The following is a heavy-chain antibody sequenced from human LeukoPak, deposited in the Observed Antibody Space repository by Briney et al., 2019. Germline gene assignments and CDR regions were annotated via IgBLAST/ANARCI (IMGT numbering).Heavy chain of an antibody. Sequence: GRSLRLSCAASGFTFSSNAMTWVRQAPGKGLEWVSAISGSGDSTYYADSVKGRFTISRDNSKNTLYLQMNSLRAEDTAVYYCAKDAGFLPGYWGQGTLVTVSS. J-gene: IGHJ4*02. CDR3: AKDAGFLPGY. CDR1: GFTFSSNA. D-gene: IGHD2/OR15-2a*01. CDR2: ISGSGDST. V-gene: IGHV3-23*01.